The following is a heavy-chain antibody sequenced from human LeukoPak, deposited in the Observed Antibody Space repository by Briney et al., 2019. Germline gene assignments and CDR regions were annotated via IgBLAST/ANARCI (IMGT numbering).Heavy chain of an antibody. V-gene: IGHV3-30*02. CDR2: IRYDGSNK. CDR3: AKVPRRKVDAFDI. J-gene: IGHJ3*02. Sequence: GGSLRLSCAASGFTFGGYGWTGVRQAPAKGLEGWAFIRYDGSNKYYADSVKGRFTISRDNSKNTLYLQVNSLRAEDTAVYYCAKVPRRKVDAFDIWGQGTMVTVSS. CDR1: GFTFGGYG.